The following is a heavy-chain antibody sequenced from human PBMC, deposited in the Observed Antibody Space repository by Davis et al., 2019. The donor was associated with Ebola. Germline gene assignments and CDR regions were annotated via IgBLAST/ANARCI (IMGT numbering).Heavy chain of an antibody. CDR3: AREKLWFGEDSFDY. V-gene: IGHV3-11*01. J-gene: IGHJ4*02. CDR2: ISSSGSTI. D-gene: IGHD3-10*01. CDR1: GFTFSDYY. Sequence: GESLKISCAASGFTFSDYYMSWIRQAPGKGLEWVSYISSSGSTIYYADSVKGRFTISRDNAKNSLYLQMNSLRAEDTAVYYCAREKLWFGEDSFDYWGQGTLVTVSS.